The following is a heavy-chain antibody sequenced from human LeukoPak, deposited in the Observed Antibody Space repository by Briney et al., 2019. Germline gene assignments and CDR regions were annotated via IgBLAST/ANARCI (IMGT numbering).Heavy chain of an antibody. J-gene: IGHJ5*02. CDR3: ARDRYGSGFAHTFDP. Sequence: PSETLSLTCTVSGGSISGYYWSWIRQPPGKGLEWIAYIHSSGSTNYNPSLKSRVTISVDTSKNQFSLKLTSVTAADTALYYCARDRYGSGFAHTFDPWGQGTLVTVSS. D-gene: IGHD3-10*01. V-gene: IGHV4-59*01. CDR2: IHSSGST. CDR1: GGSISGYY.